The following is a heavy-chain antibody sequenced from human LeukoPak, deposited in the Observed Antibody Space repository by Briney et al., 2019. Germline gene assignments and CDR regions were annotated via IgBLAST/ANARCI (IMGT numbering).Heavy chain of an antibody. CDR3: AELGITMIGGV. J-gene: IGHJ6*04. CDR1: EFSVGSNY. Sequence: GGSLRLSCAASEFSVGSNYMTWVRQAPGKGLEWVSLIYSGGSTYYADSVKGRFTISRDNPKNTPYLQMNSLRAEDTAVYYCAELGITMIGGVWGKGTTVTISS. CDR2: IYSGGST. V-gene: IGHV3-66*01. D-gene: IGHD3-10*02.